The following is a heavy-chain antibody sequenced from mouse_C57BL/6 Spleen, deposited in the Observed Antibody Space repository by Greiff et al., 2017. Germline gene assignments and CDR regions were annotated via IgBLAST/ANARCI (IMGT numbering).Heavy chain of an antibody. J-gene: IGHJ4*01. CDR3: ARGGYAMDY. V-gene: IGHV1-82*01. CDR1: GYAFSSSW. Sequence: VQLQQSGPELVKPGASVTISCKASGYAFSSSWMNWVKQRPGKGLEWIGRIYPGDGDTNYTGRFKGKATLTADKSSSTAYMLLRSLTSEDSAVYFCARGGYAMDYWGQGTSVTVSS. CDR2: IYPGDGDT.